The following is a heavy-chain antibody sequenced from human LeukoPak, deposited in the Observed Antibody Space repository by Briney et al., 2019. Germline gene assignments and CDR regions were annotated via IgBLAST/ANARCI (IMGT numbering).Heavy chain of an antibody. CDR1: GSRFTTYW. CDR2: IYPADSDT. Sequence: GESLQISCKSSGSRFTTYWIGWVRQMPGKGLEWMGIIYPADSDTRYSPSFQGQVTISADKSISTAYLQWSSLKASDTAIYYCARRERRNTDAFDIWGQGTVVTVSS. CDR3: ARRERRNTDAFDI. V-gene: IGHV5-51*01. J-gene: IGHJ3*02. D-gene: IGHD1-26*01.